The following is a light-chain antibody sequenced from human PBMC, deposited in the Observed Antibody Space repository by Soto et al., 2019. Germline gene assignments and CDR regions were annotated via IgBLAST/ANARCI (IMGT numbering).Light chain of an antibody. CDR1: SSDVGGYNY. Sequence: QSALTQPASVSGSPGQSITISCTGTSSDVGGYNYVSWYQQHPGKAPNLIIFDVSNRPSGVSNRFSGSKSGNSASLTISGLQAEDEDDYYCSSYTGSNTHVVFGGGTKLTVL. CDR2: DVS. V-gene: IGLV2-14*01. CDR3: SSYTGSNTHVV. J-gene: IGLJ2*01.